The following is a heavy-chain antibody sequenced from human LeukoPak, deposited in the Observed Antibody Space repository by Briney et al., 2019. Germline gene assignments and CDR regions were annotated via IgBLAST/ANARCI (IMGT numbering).Heavy chain of an antibody. D-gene: IGHD3-3*01. CDR1: GFTIYTNY. Sequence: GGSLRLSCKGSGFTIYTNYMSGVGQPAGKGRDGIAIIYTGGGTSYAASVRGRFTVSKEGSGDTVFLQLTDLTMEDTAVYYCARLSGKSYRAPLDYWGQGTLVTVSP. V-gene: IGHV3-66*02. CDR2: IYTGGGT. CDR3: ARLSGKSYRAPLDY. J-gene: IGHJ4*02.